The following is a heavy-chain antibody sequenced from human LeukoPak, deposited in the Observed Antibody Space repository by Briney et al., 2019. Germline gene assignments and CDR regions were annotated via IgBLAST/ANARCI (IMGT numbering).Heavy chain of an antibody. CDR1: GFTFGDYA. D-gene: IGHD6-13*01. V-gene: IGHV3-49*03. Sequence: GGSLRLSCTASGFTFGDYAMSWFRQAPGKGLEWVGFIRSKTYGGTIEYAASVKGRFTLSRDDSKSVAYLQMNSLKTEDTALYYCTRWEGIAAAAWGQGTLVTVSS. CDR3: TRWEGIAAAA. CDR2: IRSKTYGGTI. J-gene: IGHJ5*02.